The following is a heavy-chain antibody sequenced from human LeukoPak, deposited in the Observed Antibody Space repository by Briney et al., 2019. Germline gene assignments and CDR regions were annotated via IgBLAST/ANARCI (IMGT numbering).Heavy chain of an antibody. CDR2: ISGDGGST. V-gene: IGHV3-43*02. CDR1: GFTFDDYA. CDR3: AKDWADIVVVVAAESYFDY. D-gene: IGHD2-15*01. Sequence: GGSLRLSCAASGFTFDDYAMHWVRQTPGKGLEWDSLISGDGGSTDYADSVKGRFTISRDNSKNSLYLQMNSLRTEDTALYYCAKDWADIVVVVAAESYFDYWGQGTQVTVSS. J-gene: IGHJ4*02.